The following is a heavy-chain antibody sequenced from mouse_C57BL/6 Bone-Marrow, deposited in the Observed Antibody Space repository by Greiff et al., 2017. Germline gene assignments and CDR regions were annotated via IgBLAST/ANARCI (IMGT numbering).Heavy chain of an antibody. J-gene: IGHJ1*03. CDR1: GYSITSDY. D-gene: IGHD1-1*02. CDR2: ISYSGST. Sequence: EVQLQESGPGLAKPSQTLSLTCSVTGYSITSDYWNWIRKFPGNKLEYMGYISYSGSTYYNPSLKSRISITRDTSKNQYYLQLNSVTTEDTATYYCARFDGGNYNSNWYFEVWGTGTTVTVSS. V-gene: IGHV3-8*01. CDR3: ARFDGGNYNSNWYFEV.